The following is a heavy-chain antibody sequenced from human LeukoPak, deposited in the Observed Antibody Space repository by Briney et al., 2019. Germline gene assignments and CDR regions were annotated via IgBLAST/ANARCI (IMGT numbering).Heavy chain of an antibody. CDR2: IYTSGST. V-gene: IGHV4-4*07. D-gene: IGHD2-15*01. CDR3: ARDSXXXXXXGSCXSAFDY. Sequence: SETLSLTCTVSGGSISSYYWSWIRQPAGKGLEWIGRIYTSGSTNYNPSLKSRVTMSVDTSKNQFSLKLSSVTAADTAVYYCARDSXXXXXXGSCXSAFDYWGQGTLVTVS. CDR1: GGSISSYY. J-gene: IGHJ4*02.